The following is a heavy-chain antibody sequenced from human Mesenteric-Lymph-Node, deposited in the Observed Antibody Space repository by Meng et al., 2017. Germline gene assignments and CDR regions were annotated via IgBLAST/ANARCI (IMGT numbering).Heavy chain of an antibody. D-gene: IGHD5-18*01. CDR1: GYTFTSYY. CDR3: ARGHGDTAYAFDI. J-gene: IGHJ3*02. CDR2: IIPIFGTA. V-gene: IGHV1-69*13. Sequence: SVKVSCKASGYTFTSYYMHWVRQAPGQGLEWMGGIIPIFGTANYAQKFQGRVTITADESTSTAYMELSSLRSEDTAVYYCARGHGDTAYAFDIWGQGTMVTVSS.